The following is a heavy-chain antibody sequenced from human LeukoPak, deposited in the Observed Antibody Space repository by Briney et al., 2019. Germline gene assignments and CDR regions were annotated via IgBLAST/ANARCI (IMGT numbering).Heavy chain of an antibody. CDR1: GYSFTSYW. Sequence: PGESLKISCKGSGYSFTSYWIGWVRQMPGKGLEWMGIIYPGDSETRYSPSFQGQATISADKSINTAYLQLSSLKASDTAMYYCARSPLSWSAVAGSAFDYWGQGTLVTVSS. CDR2: IYPGDSET. V-gene: IGHV5-51*01. D-gene: IGHD6-19*01. J-gene: IGHJ4*02. CDR3: ARSPLSWSAVAGSAFDY.